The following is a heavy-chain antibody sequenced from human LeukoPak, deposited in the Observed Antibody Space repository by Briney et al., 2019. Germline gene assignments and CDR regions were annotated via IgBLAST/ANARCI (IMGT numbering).Heavy chain of an antibody. Sequence: GGSLRLSCAASGFTFNTYAMNWVRQAPGKGLEWVSVIVGDGGGIYYADSVRGRFSISRDNARSTLYLQMNSLRAEDTAVYYCAKDRIPDGKYSIDFWGQGTLVTVSS. CDR1: GFTFNTYA. CDR3: AKDRIPDGKYSIDF. D-gene: IGHD5-24*01. J-gene: IGHJ4*02. CDR2: IVGDGGGI. V-gene: IGHV3-23*01.